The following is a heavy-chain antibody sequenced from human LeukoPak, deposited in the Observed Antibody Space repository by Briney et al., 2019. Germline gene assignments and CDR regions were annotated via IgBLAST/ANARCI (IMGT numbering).Heavy chain of an antibody. D-gene: IGHD6-19*01. CDR1: GFTFSSYW. Sequence: PGGSLRLSCAASGFTFSSYWMSWVRQAPGKGLEWVANIKQDGSEKYYVDSMKGRFTISRDNAKNSRYLQMNSLRAEDTAVYYCARDRVAGTHDLWGQGTLVTVSS. J-gene: IGHJ4*02. CDR3: ARDRVAGTHDL. CDR2: IKQDGSEK. V-gene: IGHV3-7*01.